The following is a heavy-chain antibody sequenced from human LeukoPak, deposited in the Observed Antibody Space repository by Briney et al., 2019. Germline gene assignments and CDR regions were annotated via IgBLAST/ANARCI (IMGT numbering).Heavy chain of an antibody. CDR1: GGTFSSYA. J-gene: IGHJ4*02. V-gene: IGHV1-69*13. CDR2: IIPIFGTA. Sequence: GASVKVSCKASGGTFSSYAISWVRQAPGQGLEWMGRIIPIFGTANYARKFQGRVTITADESTSTAYMELSSLRSEDTAVYYCARSAYSSGWYAFDYWGQGTLVTVSS. D-gene: IGHD6-19*01. CDR3: ARSAYSSGWYAFDY.